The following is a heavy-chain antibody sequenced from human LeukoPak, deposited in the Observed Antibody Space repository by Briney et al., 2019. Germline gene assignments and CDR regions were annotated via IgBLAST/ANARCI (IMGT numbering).Heavy chain of an antibody. CDR2: IQPADSQT. D-gene: IGHD1-1*01. CDR3: ARRLRTGGFDI. Sequence: GGSLEISCMGSGFRFPTYWVDWVRQVPGKGLEWMGLIQPADSQTRYNPSFQGQVTLSDDKSINTAYLQWSSLRPSDTAIYYCARRLRTGGFDIWGQGTEVTVSS. V-gene: IGHV5-51*01. J-gene: IGHJ3*02. CDR1: GFRFPTYW.